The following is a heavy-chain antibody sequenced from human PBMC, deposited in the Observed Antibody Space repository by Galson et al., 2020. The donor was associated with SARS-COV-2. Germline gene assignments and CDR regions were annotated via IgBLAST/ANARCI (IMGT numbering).Heavy chain of an antibody. J-gene: IGHJ4*02. V-gene: IGHV3-11*01. CDR1: GFIFSDYY. D-gene: IGHD3-16*01. CDR3: ARGGARRRFDS. CDR2: IYTGGSTI. Sequence: KIGESLKISCAASGFIFSDYYMTWVRQAPGKGLEWISYIYTGGSTISYADSVKGRFTISRDNAKNSLYLEMNSLRVEDTVVYYCARGGARRRFDSWGQGVLVTVSS.